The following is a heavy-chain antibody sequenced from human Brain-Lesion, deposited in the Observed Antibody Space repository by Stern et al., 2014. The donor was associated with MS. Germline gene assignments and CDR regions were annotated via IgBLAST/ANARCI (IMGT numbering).Heavy chain of an antibody. CDR3: ARDQRGITIFGVVTDYYYLGMDV. V-gene: IGHV1-2*02. CDR1: GYIFTGYY. D-gene: IGHD3-3*01. CDR2: INPHTGGT. J-gene: IGHJ6*02. Sequence: VQLVESGAEVKKPGASVKVSCKTSGYIFTGYYIHWVRQAPGQGLEWMAWINPHTGGTKYGQKFQGRVTMSRDTSISTAYVELSSLTSDDTAVYYCARDQRGITIFGVVTDYYYLGMDVWGQGTTVTVSS.